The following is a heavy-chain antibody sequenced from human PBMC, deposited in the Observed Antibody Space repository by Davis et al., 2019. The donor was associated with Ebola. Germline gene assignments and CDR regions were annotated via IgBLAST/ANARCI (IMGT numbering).Heavy chain of an antibody. V-gene: IGHV3-21*01. CDR1: GFTFSSYA. Sequence: GESLKISCAASGFTFSSYAMTWVRQAPGKGLEWVSSISSSSSYIYYADSVKGRFTISRDNAKNSLYLQMNSLRAEDTAVYYCARDRGFFWFDPWGQGTLVTVSS. D-gene: IGHD3-10*01. CDR2: ISSSSSYI. CDR3: ARDRGFFWFDP. J-gene: IGHJ5*02.